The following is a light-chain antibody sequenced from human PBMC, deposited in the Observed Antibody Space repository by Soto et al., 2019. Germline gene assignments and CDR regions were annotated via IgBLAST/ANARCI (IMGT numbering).Light chain of an antibody. J-gene: IGLJ1*01. Sequence: QSALTQPASVSGSPGQSITISCTGTSNDVGAYNYVSWFQQHPGRAPKLMIYEVSNRPSGVSNRFSGSKSGNTASLTISGLQAEDEADYYCSSYTSSITLVFGTGTKVTV. V-gene: IGLV2-14*01. CDR3: SSYTSSITLV. CDR1: SNDVGAYNY. CDR2: EVS.